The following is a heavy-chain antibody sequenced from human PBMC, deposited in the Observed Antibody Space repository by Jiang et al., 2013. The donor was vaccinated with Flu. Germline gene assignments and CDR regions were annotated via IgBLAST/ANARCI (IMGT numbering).Heavy chain of an antibody. Sequence: GGLVQPGGSLRLSCAASGFSFTSYWMSWIRQAPGKGLEWVANIKYDESEKYHVDSVKGRFTISRDNAKNSVYLQMNSLRADDTAVYYCVRDTSWEFDYWGQGTLVTVSS. CDR3: VRDTSWEFDY. CDR1: GFSFTSYW. J-gene: IGHJ4*02. CDR2: IKYDESEK. D-gene: IGHD2-2*01. V-gene: IGHV3-7*03.